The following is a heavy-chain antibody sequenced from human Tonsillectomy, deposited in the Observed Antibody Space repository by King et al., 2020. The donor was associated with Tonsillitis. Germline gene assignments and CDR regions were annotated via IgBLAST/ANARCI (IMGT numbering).Heavy chain of an antibody. V-gene: IGHV4-61*02. CDR2: IYSSGST. J-gene: IGHJ5*02. D-gene: IGHD3-9*01. CDR3: ARGGDLSTGGSLFDP. Sequence: HVQLQESGPGLVKPSQTPSLTCTVSGASIISDSYYWSWIRQPAGKGLEWIGRIYSSGSTNYNPSLESRVTMSTDTSRNQFSLKLRSVTAADTAVYYCARGGDLSTGGSLFDPWGQGTLVTVSS. CDR1: GASIISDSYY.